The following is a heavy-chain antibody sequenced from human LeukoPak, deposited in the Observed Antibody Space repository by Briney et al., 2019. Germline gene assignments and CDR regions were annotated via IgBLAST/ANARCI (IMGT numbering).Heavy chain of an antibody. CDR1: GYTFTSYG. CDR2: MNPNSGNT. V-gene: IGHV1-8*02. Sequence: GASVKVSCKASGYTFTSYGISWVRQAPGQGLEWMGWMNPNSGNTGYAQKFQGRVTMTRNTSISTAYMELSSLRSEDTAVYYCARGHLPPMVRGVIKVPWFDPWGQGTLVTVSS. J-gene: IGHJ5*02. CDR3: ARGHLPPMVRGVIKVPWFDP. D-gene: IGHD3-10*01.